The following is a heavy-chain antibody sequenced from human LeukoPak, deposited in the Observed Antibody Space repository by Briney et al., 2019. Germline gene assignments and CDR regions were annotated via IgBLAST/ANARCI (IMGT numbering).Heavy chain of an antibody. CDR1: GGSISSYY. CDR2: IYYSGST. J-gene: IGHJ6*02. V-gene: IGHV4-59*08. Sequence: SETLSLTCTVSGGSISSYYWSWIRQPPGKGLEWIGYIYYSGSTNYNPSLKSRVTISVDTSKNQFSLKLSSVTAADTAVYYCARESSSWTRGYYGMDVWGQGTTVTVSS. D-gene: IGHD6-13*01. CDR3: ARESSSWTRGYYGMDV.